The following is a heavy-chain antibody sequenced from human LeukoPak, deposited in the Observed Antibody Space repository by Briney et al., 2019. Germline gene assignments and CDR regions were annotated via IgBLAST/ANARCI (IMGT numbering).Heavy chain of an antibody. CDR3: ARDSTWQLDY. CDR1: GFTFSTHW. V-gene: IGHV3-7*03. J-gene: IGHJ4*02. D-gene: IGHD5-12*01. CDR2: IKEDGSVK. Sequence: LSGGSLRLSCTASGFTFSTHWMTWVRQPPGKGLEWVANIKEDGSVKYYVDSVKGRFTISRDNTKNALYLQMNSLRADDTAVYFCARDSTWQLDYWGQGTLITVSS.